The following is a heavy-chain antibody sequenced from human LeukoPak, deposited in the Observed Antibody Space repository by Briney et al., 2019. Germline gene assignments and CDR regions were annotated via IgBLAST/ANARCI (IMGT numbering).Heavy chain of an antibody. CDR2: INPSGGRT. Sequence: ASVKVSCKASGYTFSNYYMHWVRQAPGQGLEWMGIINPSGGRTSYAQKFQERVTMTRDKSTSTVYMELSSLRSEDTAIYYCARDHNYDDNEGYSDSWGQGTLVTVSS. D-gene: IGHD4-17*01. CDR1: GYTFSNYY. V-gene: IGHV1-46*01. J-gene: IGHJ4*02. CDR3: ARDHNYDDNEGYSDS.